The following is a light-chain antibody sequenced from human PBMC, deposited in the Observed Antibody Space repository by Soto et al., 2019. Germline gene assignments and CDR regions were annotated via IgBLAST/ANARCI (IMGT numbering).Light chain of an antibody. Sequence: QSVLTQPPSASGSPGQSVAISCTGTSSDVGGYNYVSWYQQHPGKAPKLIIYEVNKRPSGVPDRFSGSKSGNTASLTVSGLQAEDEADYYCGSYAGSSNVFGTGTKVTVL. CDR2: EVN. CDR1: SSDVGGYNY. J-gene: IGLJ1*01. V-gene: IGLV2-8*01. CDR3: GSYAGSSNV.